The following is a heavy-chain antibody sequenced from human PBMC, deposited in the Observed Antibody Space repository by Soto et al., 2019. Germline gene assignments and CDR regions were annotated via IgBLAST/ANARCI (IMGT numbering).Heavy chain of an antibody. J-gene: IGHJ3*02. CDR3: AKGNVVVVAAGDAFDI. CDR1: GFTFSGYA. V-gene: IGHV3-23*01. D-gene: IGHD2-15*01. Sequence: WGSLRLSCAASGFTFSGYAMSWVRQAPGTGLEWVSAISGSGGSTYYADSVKGRFTISRDNSKNTLYLQMNSLRAEDTAVYYCAKGNVVVVAAGDAFDIWGQGTMVTVSS. CDR2: ISGSGGST.